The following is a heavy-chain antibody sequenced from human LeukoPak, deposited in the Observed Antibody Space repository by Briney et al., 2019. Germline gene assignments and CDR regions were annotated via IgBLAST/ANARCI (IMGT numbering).Heavy chain of an antibody. CDR3: ARGGWSLGYCSSSSCLDWFDP. J-gene: IGHJ5*02. CDR1: RYTFTDYY. D-gene: IGHD2-2*01. V-gene: IGHV1-2*02. Sequence: ASVKVSCKASRYTFTDYYMHWVRQAPGQGLEWMGWINLNSGGTNYAQKFQGRVTMTRDTSISTAYMELSRLRSDDTAVYYCARGGWSLGYCSSSSCLDWFDPWGQGTLVTVSS. CDR2: INLNSGGT.